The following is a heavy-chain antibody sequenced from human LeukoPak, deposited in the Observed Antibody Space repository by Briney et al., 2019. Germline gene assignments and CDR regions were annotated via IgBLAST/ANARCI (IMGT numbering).Heavy chain of an antibody. J-gene: IGHJ3*02. Sequence: KPSETLSLTCTVSGGSISGDHWNWIRQPPGKGLEWIGNIYYSGNTNYNPSLKSRVTISVDRSKNQFSLKLSSVTAADTAVYYCARRNDFDIWGQGTMVTVSS. CDR2: IYYSGNT. V-gene: IGHV4-59*08. CDR3: ARRNDFDI. CDR1: GGSISGDH.